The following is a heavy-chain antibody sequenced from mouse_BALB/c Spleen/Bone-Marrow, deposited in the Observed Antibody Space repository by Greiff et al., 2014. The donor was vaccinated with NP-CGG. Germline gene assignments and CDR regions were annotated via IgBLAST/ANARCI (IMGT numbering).Heavy chain of an antibody. CDR1: GYTFTDYH. CDR3: ARTNTTPFDY. D-gene: IGHD2-12*01. Sequence: VQLQQSGPELVKPGASVRIPCKASGYTFTDYHMDWVKQSHGKSLAWIGDIDPNNGTSIYNSIIKGKATLTDNKSSSTAYMELRSLAAEDTADYCCARTNTTPFDYWGQGTLVTVSS. CDR2: IDPNNGTS. J-gene: IGHJ3*01. V-gene: IGHV1-18*01.